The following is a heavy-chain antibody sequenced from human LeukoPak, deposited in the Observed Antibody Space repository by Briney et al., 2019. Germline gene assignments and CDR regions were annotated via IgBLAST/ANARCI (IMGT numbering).Heavy chain of an antibody. V-gene: IGHV3-23*01. CDR1: GFAFSNFV. Sequence: GGSLRLSCAASGFAFSNFVMGWVRQAPGKGLEWVSTISGDSTTYYADSVKGRFTISRDNSKNTLYLQMSSLRAEDTALYYCAKDGWDTYGHELFHYWGQGTLVTVSS. J-gene: IGHJ4*02. D-gene: IGHD5-18*01. CDR2: ISGDSTT. CDR3: AKDGWDTYGHELFHY.